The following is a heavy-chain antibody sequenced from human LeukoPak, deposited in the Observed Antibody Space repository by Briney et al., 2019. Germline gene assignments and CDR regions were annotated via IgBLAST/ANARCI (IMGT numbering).Heavy chain of an antibody. Sequence: GGSLRLSCAASGFTFSSYAMDWVRQAPGKGLEWVSSISSSSTYIYYADSMKGRFTISRDNAKKSLFLQMNSLRAEDTAVHYCARVDDFGYSYGSAYWGQGTLVTVSS. CDR2: ISSSSTYI. CDR3: ARVDDFGYSYGSAY. CDR1: GFTFSSYA. V-gene: IGHV3-21*01. D-gene: IGHD5-18*01. J-gene: IGHJ4*02.